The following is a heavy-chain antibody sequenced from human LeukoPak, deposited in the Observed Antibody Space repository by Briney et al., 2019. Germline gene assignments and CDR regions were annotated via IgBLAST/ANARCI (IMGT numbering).Heavy chain of an antibody. CDR2: MYYSGST. CDR3: ARAKKGVAGFFDY. J-gene: IGHJ4*02. D-gene: IGHD6-19*01. Sequence: SETLSLTCTVSDDSISNYYWSWIRQPPGKGLEWIGYMYYSGSTNYNLSLKGRLTISVDTSKKQFSLKLSSVTAADTAIYYCARAKKGVAGFFDYWGQGTLVTVSS. CDR1: DDSISNYY. V-gene: IGHV4-59*01.